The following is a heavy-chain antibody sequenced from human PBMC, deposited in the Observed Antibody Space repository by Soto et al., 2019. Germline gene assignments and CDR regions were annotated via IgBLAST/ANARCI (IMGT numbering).Heavy chain of an antibody. V-gene: IGHV4-59*01. J-gene: IGHJ6*02. CDR1: GGSISSYY. Sequence: TLCLTCTVSGGSISSYYWSWIRQPPGKGLEWIGYIYYSGSTNYNPSLKSRVTISVDTSKNQFSLKLSSVTAADTAVYYCARDMITFGGVTKRYYYGMDVWGQGTTVTVSS. CDR3: ARDMITFGGVTKRYYYGMDV. CDR2: IYYSGST. D-gene: IGHD3-16*01.